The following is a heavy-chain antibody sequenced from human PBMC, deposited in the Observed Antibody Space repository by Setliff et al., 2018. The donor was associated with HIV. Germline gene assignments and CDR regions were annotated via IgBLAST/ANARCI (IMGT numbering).Heavy chain of an antibody. D-gene: IGHD6-25*01. CDR2: VNPKSGNT. CDR1: GYSFTGYY. J-gene: IGHJ6*03. V-gene: IGHV1-8*02. Sequence: VASVKVSCKASGYSFTGYYMHWVRQAPGQGLEWMGWVNPKSGNTGYAQKFQGRVIMTRDTSISTVYMELRSLRSEDTAVYYCARGAWYTSGWHSSRYMDVWGKGTTVTVSS. CDR3: ARGAWYTSGWHSSRYMDV.